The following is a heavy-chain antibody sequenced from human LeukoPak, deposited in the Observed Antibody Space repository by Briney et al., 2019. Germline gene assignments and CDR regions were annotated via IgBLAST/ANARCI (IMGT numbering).Heavy chain of an antibody. CDR3: ARARDGDRFAFDY. Sequence: PSETLSLTCTVSGGSISSYYWSWIRQPPGKGLEWVGYIYYSGSTDYHPSLRSRVTMSVDTSKSQFSLKLNSVTATDTAVYYCARARDGDRFAFDYWGQGSLVTASS. D-gene: IGHD5-24*01. CDR1: GGSISSYY. J-gene: IGHJ4*02. V-gene: IGHV4-59*08. CDR2: IYYSGST.